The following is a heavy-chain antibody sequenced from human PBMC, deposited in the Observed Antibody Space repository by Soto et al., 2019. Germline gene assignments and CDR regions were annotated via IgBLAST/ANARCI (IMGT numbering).Heavy chain of an antibody. V-gene: IGHV1-58*02. CDR1: GYTFTSYY. D-gene: IGHD3-9*01. CDR3: AADHTYDILTGTPPSDY. Sequence: GASVKVSCKASGYTFTSYYMHWVRQAPGQGLEWIGWIVVGSGNTNYAQKFQERVTITRDMSTSTAYMELSSLRSEDTAVYYCAADHTYDILTGTPPSDYWGQGTLVTVSS. CDR2: IVVGSGNT. J-gene: IGHJ4*02.